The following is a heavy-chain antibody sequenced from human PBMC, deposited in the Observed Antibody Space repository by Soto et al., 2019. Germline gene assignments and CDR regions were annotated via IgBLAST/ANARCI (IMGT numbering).Heavy chain of an antibody. Sequence: PXGSLILSCAASGFTFSDYAMAWVRQPPGKGLEWVSSISGSGGSTYYADSVKGRCTVSRDNSKNTVYLQMKSLRAEDTAVYYCAKDHGMDVWGQGATVTVSS. CDR3: AKDHGMDV. CDR2: ISGSGGST. V-gene: IGHV3-23*01. CDR1: GFTFSDYA. J-gene: IGHJ6*02.